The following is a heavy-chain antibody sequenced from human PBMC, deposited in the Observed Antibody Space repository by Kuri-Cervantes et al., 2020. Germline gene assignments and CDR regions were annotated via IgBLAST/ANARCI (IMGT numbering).Heavy chain of an antibody. Sequence: YSQKFQGRVTITRNTSASTAYMELSSLRSEDTAVYYCARDYDSSGYYRPWGQGTLVTVSS. D-gene: IGHD3-22*01. V-gene: IGHV1-3*01. J-gene: IGHJ5*02. CDR3: ARDYDSSGYYRP.